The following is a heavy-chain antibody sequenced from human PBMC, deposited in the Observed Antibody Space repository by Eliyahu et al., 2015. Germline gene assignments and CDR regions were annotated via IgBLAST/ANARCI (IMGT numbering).Heavy chain of an antibody. J-gene: IGHJ5*02. D-gene: IGHD2-2*01. CDR2: IYHSGST. Sequence: QVQLQESGPGLVKPSGTLSLTCAVXGGSISSSNWWSWVRQPPGKGLEWVGEIYHSGSTNYNPSLKSRVTISVDKSKNQFSLKLSSVTAADTAVYYCAMLGYCSSTSCPFDPWGQGTLVTVSS. CDR3: AMLGYCSSTSCPFDP. CDR1: GGSISSSNW. V-gene: IGHV4-4*02.